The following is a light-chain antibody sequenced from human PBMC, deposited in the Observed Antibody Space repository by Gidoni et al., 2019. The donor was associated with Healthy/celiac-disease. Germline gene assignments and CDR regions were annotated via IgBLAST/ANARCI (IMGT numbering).Light chain of an antibody. CDR3: QQYGSSPPYT. Sequence: EIVWTKSPGTLSLYPGERDTLSCSASQSVISIYLVWYQQKPCQAPRLLIYVASSRATGIPDRFSGSWSGTDFTLIISRLEPEDFAVYSCQQYGSSPPYTFGQGTKLEIK. V-gene: IGKV3-20*01. CDR1: QSVISIY. CDR2: VAS. J-gene: IGKJ2*01.